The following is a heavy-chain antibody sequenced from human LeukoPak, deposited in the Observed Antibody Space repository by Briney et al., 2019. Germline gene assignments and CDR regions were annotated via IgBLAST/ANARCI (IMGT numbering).Heavy chain of an antibody. V-gene: IGHV4-39*01. J-gene: IGHJ4*02. CDR2: LYYSGST. Sequence: PSETLSLTCTVSGGSISDGAYDWGWIRQPLGKGLDWIGSLYYSGSTYYNPSLESRVTISVDTSKNQFSLKVSSVTAADTAMYYCARLTGSYSIEYWGQGTLVTVSS. CDR3: ARLTGSYSIEY. CDR1: GGSISDGAYD. D-gene: IGHD1-26*01.